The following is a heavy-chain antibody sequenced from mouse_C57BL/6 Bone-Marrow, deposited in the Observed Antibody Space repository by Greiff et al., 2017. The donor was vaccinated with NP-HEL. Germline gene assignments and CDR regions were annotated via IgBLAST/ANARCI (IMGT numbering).Heavy chain of an antibody. CDR3: ARPPPYGSSYGAMDY. J-gene: IGHJ4*01. Sequence: EVMLVESGGGLVQPGGSLKLSCAASGFTFSDYYMYWVRQTPEKRLEWVAYISNGGGSTYYPDTVKGRFTISRDNAKNTLYLQMSRLKSEDTAMYYCARPPPYGSSYGAMDYWGQGTSVTVSS. CDR1: GFTFSDYY. V-gene: IGHV5-12*01. D-gene: IGHD1-1*01. CDR2: ISNGGGST.